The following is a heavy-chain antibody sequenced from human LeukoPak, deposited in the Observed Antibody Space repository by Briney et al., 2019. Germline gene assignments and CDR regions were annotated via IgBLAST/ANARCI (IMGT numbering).Heavy chain of an antibody. J-gene: IGHJ6*03. CDR3: AKAVDGSGSYYYYYYMDV. V-gene: IGHV3-23*01. D-gene: IGHD3-10*01. CDR2: ISGMGGST. Sequence: GGSLTLSCAASGFTFSSYAMSWVRQAAGRGLEWVSAISGMGGSTYYADCVKGRLTISRDNSKNTLYLQMNGLRAEDTAVYYCAKAVDGSGSYYYYYYMDVWGKGTTVTVSS. CDR1: GFTFSSYA.